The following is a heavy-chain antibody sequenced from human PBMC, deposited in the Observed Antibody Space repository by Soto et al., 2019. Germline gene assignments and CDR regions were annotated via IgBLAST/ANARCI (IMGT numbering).Heavy chain of an antibody. V-gene: IGHV3-30-3*01. J-gene: IGHJ1*01. CDR3: CRQQLVPTSVYFQH. Sequence: PGRSLRLRWAVSGFARRGHGSSWVRQATGKGLEWVAVISYDGSNKYYADSVKGRFTISRDNSKNTLYLQMNSLRAEDTAVYYCCRQQLVPTSVYFQHWGQGTLVTVSS. D-gene: IGHD6-13*01. CDR1: GFARRGHG. CDR2: ISYDGSNK.